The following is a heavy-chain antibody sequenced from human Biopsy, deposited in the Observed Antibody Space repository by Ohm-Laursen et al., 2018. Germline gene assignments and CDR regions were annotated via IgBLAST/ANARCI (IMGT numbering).Heavy chain of an antibody. CDR1: GYSVTNDYY. CDR2: IYYDGIT. D-gene: IGHD5-12*01. Sequence: SDTLSLTCAVSGYSVTNDYYWGWIRQPPGKGLEWIGNIYYDGITYYNPSLKSRVAMSADTFKNQFSLRLTSVTAADPAVYYCARVAGGYAYYYGMDVWGQGTTVIVSS. V-gene: IGHV4-38-2*01. J-gene: IGHJ6*02. CDR3: ARVAGGYAYYYGMDV.